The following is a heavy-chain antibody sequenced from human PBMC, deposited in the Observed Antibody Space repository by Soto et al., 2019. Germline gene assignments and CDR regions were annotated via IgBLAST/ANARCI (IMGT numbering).Heavy chain of an antibody. D-gene: IGHD2-2*01. V-gene: IGHV4-34*01. CDR3: ARDFIVVVPAAIPNYYYYGMHV. J-gene: IGHJ6*02. Sequence: QVQLQQWGAGLLKPSETLSLTCAVYGGSFSGYYWSWIRQPPGKGLEWIGEINHSGSTNYNPSLTSRVTISVDTYKNQSSLKLSSVTAADTAVYYCARDFIVVVPAAIPNYYYYGMHVWGQGTTVTVSS. CDR1: GGSFSGYY. CDR2: INHSGST.